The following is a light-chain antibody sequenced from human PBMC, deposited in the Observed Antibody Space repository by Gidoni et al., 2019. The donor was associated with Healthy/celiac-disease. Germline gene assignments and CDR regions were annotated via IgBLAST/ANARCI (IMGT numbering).Light chain of an antibody. CDR3: MQALQTPWT. J-gene: IGKJ1*01. Sequence: EIVMTKSPLPLPVTPGEPAAISCRSRQGLLHSTGYNYLDLYLQKPGQSPQLLIDLGSKRASGVPDRFSGSGSGKVFTLIISRVEAEDVGVYYCMQALQTPWTFGQGTKVEIK. CDR1: QGLLHSTGYNY. V-gene: IGKV2-28*01. CDR2: LGS.